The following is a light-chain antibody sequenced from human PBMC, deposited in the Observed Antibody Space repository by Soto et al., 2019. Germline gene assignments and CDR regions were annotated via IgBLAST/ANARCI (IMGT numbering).Light chain of an antibody. V-gene: IGLV1-40*01. Sequence: QSVLTQPPSVSGAPGQRGTISCTGSSSNIGAGYDVHWYQQLPGTAPKLLVYGNSNGPSGVPDRFSGSKSGTSASLAITGLQAEDEADYYCQSYDSSLSGSVFGGGTQLTVL. CDR1: SSNIGAGYD. J-gene: IGLJ2*01. CDR3: QSYDSSLSGSV. CDR2: GNS.